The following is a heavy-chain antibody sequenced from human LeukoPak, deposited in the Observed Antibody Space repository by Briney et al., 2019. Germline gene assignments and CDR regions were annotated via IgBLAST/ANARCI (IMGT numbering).Heavy chain of an antibody. CDR1: GYTFTDYY. Sequence: ASVTVSCKASGYTFTDYYIHWVRQAPGQGLEWMGRMNPNSGGANYAQKFQDRVTMTRATSINTAYMELSRLRSDDTAVYYCARPAVAGYYYMDVWGKGTTVTVSS. CDR2: MNPNSGGA. V-gene: IGHV1-2*06. D-gene: IGHD6-19*01. CDR3: ARPAVAGYYYMDV. J-gene: IGHJ6*03.